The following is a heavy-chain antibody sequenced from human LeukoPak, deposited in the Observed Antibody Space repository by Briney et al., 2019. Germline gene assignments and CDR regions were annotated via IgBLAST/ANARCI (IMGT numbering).Heavy chain of an antibody. Sequence: GGSLTLSCAASGFTFRSYNMDWVRQAPGKGLEWVSYISDSGRTIYYADSVKGRFTISRDNAKNSLYLQMNSLRAEDTAVYYCASSGVQFYGLDVWGQGTTVTVSS. CDR3: ASSGVQFYGLDV. J-gene: IGHJ6*02. CDR2: ISDSGRTI. D-gene: IGHD1-26*01. V-gene: IGHV3-48*03. CDR1: GFTFRSYN.